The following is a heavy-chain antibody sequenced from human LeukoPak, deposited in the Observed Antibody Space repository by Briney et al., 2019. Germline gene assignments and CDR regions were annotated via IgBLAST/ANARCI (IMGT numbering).Heavy chain of an antibody. CDR2: ISAYNGNT. CDR3: ARDLGGVVPTAMYTDY. Sequence: ASVKVSCKASGYTFTSYGISWVRQAPGQGLEWMGWISAYNGNTNYAQKLQGRVTMTTDTSTSTAYMELRSLRSDDTAVYYCARDLGGVVPTAMYTDYWGQGTLVTVSS. CDR1: GYTFTSYG. J-gene: IGHJ4*02. V-gene: IGHV1-18*01. D-gene: IGHD2-2*01.